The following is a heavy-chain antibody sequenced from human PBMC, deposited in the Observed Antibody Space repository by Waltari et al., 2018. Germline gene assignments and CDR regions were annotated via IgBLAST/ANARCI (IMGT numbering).Heavy chain of an antibody. Sequence: EVQLVESGGGLVQPGGSLRLSCAASGFTFSSYSMNWVRQAPGKGLEWVSYISSSSSTIYYANSVKGRFTISRDNAKNSLYLQMNSLRAEDTAVYYCARSGGRGDYWYFDLWGRGTLVTVSS. CDR3: ARSGGRGDYWYFDL. D-gene: IGHD3-10*01. J-gene: IGHJ2*01. V-gene: IGHV3-48*04. CDR1: GFTFSSYS. CDR2: ISSSSSTI.